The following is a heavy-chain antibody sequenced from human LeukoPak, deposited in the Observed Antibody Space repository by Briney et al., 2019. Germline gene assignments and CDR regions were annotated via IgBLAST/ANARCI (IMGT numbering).Heavy chain of an antibody. D-gene: IGHD1-26*01. V-gene: IGHV3-15*01. J-gene: IGHJ4*02. Sequence: GGSLRLSCAASGFTFSNAWMSWVRQAPGKGLEWVGRIKSKTDCRTTDYAAPVKGRFTISRDDSKNTLYLQMNSLKTEYTAVYYCTTLVGATPGYWGQGTLVTVSS. CDR3: TTLVGATPGY. CDR2: IKSKTDCRTT. CDR1: GFTFSNAW.